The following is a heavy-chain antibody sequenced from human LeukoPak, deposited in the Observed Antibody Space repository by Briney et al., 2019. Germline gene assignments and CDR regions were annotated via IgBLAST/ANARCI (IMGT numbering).Heavy chain of an antibody. D-gene: IGHD2-21*02. V-gene: IGHV3-9*01. CDR1: GFTFDDYA. CDR3: AKGGDRGYFDY. J-gene: IGHJ4*02. Sequence: GGSLRLSCAASGFTFDDYAMHWVRQAPGKGLEWVSGISWNSGSIGYADSVKGRFTISRDNAKNSLYLQMNSLRAEDTAVYYCAKGGDRGYFDYWGQGTLVTVSS. CDR2: ISWNSGSI.